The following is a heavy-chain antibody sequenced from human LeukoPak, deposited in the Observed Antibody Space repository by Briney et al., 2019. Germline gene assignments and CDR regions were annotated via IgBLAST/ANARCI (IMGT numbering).Heavy chain of an antibody. CDR2: ISSSSSTI. J-gene: IGHJ5*02. D-gene: IGHD6-13*01. Sequence: PGGSLRLSCAASGFTFSSYSMNWVRQAPGKGLEWVSYISSSSSTIYYADSVKGRFTISRDNAKNSLYLQMNSLRAEDTAVYCCASPNGIAGYNWFDPWGQGTLVTVSS. CDR1: GFTFSSYS. V-gene: IGHV3-48*04. CDR3: ASPNGIAGYNWFDP.